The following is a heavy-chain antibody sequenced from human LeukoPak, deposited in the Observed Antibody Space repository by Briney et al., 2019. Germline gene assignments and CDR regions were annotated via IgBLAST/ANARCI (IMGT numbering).Heavy chain of an antibody. Sequence: GGSLRLSCAASGFTFRNFAMSWVRQAPGKGLEWVSGLSHGGTRTFYAASVKGRFTISRDDSNSTLFLQMDSLRVEDTATYYCAKDIELFMSWGQGTLVIVSS. D-gene: IGHD1-26*01. V-gene: IGHV3-23*01. CDR1: GFTFRNFA. CDR3: AKDIELFMS. J-gene: IGHJ5*02. CDR2: LSHGGTRT.